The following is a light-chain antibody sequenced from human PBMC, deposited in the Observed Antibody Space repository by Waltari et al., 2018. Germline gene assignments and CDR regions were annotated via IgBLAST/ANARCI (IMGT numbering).Light chain of an antibody. Sequence: QSALTQPASVSGSPGQSLTLSCTRTSSDVGGYNLVSWYQQHPGKAPKFIIYEGSKRPSGVSTRFSGSKSGNTASLTISGLQAEDEADYYCCSYAGSRTFVFGTGTKVTVL. CDR1: SSDVGGYNL. J-gene: IGLJ1*01. CDR2: EGS. V-gene: IGLV2-23*01. CDR3: CSYAGSRTFV.